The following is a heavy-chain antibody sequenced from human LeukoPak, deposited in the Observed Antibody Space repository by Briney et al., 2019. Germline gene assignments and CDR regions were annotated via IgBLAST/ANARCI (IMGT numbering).Heavy chain of an antibody. V-gene: IGHV3-30*02. D-gene: IGHD3-10*01. CDR2: IRYDGSNK. CDR1: GFTFSSYG. Sequence: GGSLRLSCAASGFTFSSYGMHWVRQAPGKGLEWVAFIRYDGSNKYYADSVKGRFTISRDNSKNTLYLQMNSLRAEDTAVYYCAKVLLLWFGESDDAFDIWGQGTMVTVSS. J-gene: IGHJ3*02. CDR3: AKVLLLWFGESDDAFDI.